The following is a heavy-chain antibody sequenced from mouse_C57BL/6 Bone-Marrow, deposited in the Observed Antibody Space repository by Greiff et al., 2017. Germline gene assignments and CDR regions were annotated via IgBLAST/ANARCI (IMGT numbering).Heavy chain of an antibody. V-gene: IGHV1-55*01. CDR1: GYTFTSYW. J-gene: IGHJ1*03. D-gene: IGHD1-1*01. CDR3: ARWDYYGSSRYFDV. CDR2: IFPGSGST. Sequence: VQLQQPGAELVKPGASVKLSCKASGYTFTSYWINWVKQRPGQGLEWIGDIFPGSGSTNSNEKFKSKATLTVDTSSSPAYMQLSSLTSEDSAVXYCARWDYYGSSRYFDVWGTGTTVTVSS.